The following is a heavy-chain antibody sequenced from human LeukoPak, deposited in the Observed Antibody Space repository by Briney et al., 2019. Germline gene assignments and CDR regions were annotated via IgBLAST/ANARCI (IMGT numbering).Heavy chain of an antibody. Sequence: PGGSLRLSCAASGFGFSDYEMHWVRQAPGKGPEWVSYISESGDTQQYADSVKGRFTLSRDNAKNSLYLQMNSLRADDTAVYYCARDRDSRWDFDLWGRGTLVTVSS. CDR1: GFGFSDYE. CDR3: ARDRDSRWDFDL. CDR2: ISESGDTQ. D-gene: IGHD3-22*01. J-gene: IGHJ2*01. V-gene: IGHV3-48*03.